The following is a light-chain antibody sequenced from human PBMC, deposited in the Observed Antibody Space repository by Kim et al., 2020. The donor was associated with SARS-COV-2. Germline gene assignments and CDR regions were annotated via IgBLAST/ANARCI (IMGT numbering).Light chain of an antibody. V-gene: IGKV3-15*01. CDR3: QQYNNWPYT. J-gene: IGKJ2*01. Sequence: EIVMTQSPATLSVSPGERATLSCRASQSVSSNLAWYQQKPGQAPRLLINGASTRATGIPARFSGSGSGTEFTFTISSLQSEDFAVYYCQQYNNWPYTFGQGTKLEI. CDR2: GAS. CDR1: QSVSSN.